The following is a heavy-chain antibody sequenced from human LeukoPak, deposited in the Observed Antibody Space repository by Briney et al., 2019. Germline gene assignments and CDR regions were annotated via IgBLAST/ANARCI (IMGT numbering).Heavy chain of an antibody. CDR3: ANDEGDYVYYFDY. CDR1: GFTFSSYA. Sequence: GGSLRLSCAASGFTFSSYAMSWVRQAPGKGLEWVSAISGSGGSTYYADSVKGRFTISRDNSKNTLYLQMNSLRAEDTAVYYCANDEGDYVYYFDYWGQGTLVTVSS. V-gene: IGHV3-23*01. CDR2: ISGSGGST. D-gene: IGHD4-17*01. J-gene: IGHJ4*02.